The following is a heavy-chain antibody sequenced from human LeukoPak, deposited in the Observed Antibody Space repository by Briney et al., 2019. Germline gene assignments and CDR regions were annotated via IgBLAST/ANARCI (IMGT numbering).Heavy chain of an antibody. CDR2: ISSXXXXX. J-gene: IGHJ6*02. Sequence: VXXISSXXXXXYYADSVKGRFTISRDNAKNSLYLQMDSLRAEDTAVYYCARDHRLYRNYDFWSGAYYYYGMDVWGQGTTVTVSS. D-gene: IGHD3-3*01. V-gene: IGHV3-21*01. CDR3: ARDHRLYRNYDFWSGAYYYYGMDV.